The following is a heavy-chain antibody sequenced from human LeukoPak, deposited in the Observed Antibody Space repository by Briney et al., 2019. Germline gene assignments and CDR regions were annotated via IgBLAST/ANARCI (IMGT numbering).Heavy chain of an antibody. Sequence: PGGSLRLSCAASGFTVRNNHMSWVRQAPGKGLEWVSVIDSRDNTYHADSVKGRFTISRHTSKNTLYLQMNSLRAEDTAVYYCARESTPLRGAFDPWGRGTLVTVSS. V-gene: IGHV3-53*04. CDR3: ARESTPLRGAFDP. J-gene: IGHJ2*01. CDR1: GFTVRNNH. CDR2: IDSRDNT. D-gene: IGHD5-24*01.